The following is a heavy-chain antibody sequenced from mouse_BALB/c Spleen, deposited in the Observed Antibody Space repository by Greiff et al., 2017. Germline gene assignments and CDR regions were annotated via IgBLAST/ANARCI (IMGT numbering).Heavy chain of an antibody. CDR1: GFTFSSYA. Sequence: EVKLMESGGGLVKPGGSLKLSCAASGFTFSSYAMSWVRQTPEKRLEWVASISSGGSTYYPASVKGRFTISRDNARNILYLQMSSLRSEDTAMYYCAREKGYGNYGRAMDYWGQGTSVTVSS. J-gene: IGHJ4*01. V-gene: IGHV5-6-5*01. CDR3: AREKGYGNYGRAMDY. CDR2: ISSGGST. D-gene: IGHD2-1*01.